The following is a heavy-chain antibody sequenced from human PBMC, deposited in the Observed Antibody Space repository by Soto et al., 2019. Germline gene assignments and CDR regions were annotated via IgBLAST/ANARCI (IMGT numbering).Heavy chain of an antibody. J-gene: IGHJ6*03. Sequence: EVQLVESGGGLVQPGGSLRLSCVASGFTFSNYWMYWVRQAPGEGLVWVSRINNDGSVSSYADSVKGRLTISRDNVKNPLYLQMDSLRAEDTAVYYCARGDCVGGTCYSLAGSFYYYVDVWGKGTTVTVFS. CDR1: GFTFSNYW. D-gene: IGHD2-15*01. CDR3: ARGDCVGGTCYSLAGSFYYYVDV. CDR2: INNDGSVS. V-gene: IGHV3-74*01.